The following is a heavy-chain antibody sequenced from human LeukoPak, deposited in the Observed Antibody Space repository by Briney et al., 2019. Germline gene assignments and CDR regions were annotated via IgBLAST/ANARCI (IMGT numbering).Heavy chain of an antibody. CDR1: GFTFSNAW. CDR2: IKSKTDGGTT. V-gene: IGHV3-15*01. CDR3: TSLPYDILTGYL. J-gene: IGHJ5*02. D-gene: IGHD3-9*01. Sequence: GGSLRLSCAASGFTFSNAWMSWVRQAPGKGLEWVGRIKSKTDGGTTDYAAPVKGRFTISRDDSKNTLYLQMNSLKTEDTAVYYCTSLPYDILTGYLWGQGTLVTVSS.